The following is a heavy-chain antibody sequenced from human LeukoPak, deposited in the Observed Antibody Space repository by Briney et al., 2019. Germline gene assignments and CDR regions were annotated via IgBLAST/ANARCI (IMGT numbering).Heavy chain of an antibody. J-gene: IGHJ3*02. CDR1: GFTFSSYW. Sequence: GGSLRLSCAASGFTFSSYWMSWVRQAPGKGLEWVANIKQDGSEKYYVDSVKGRFTISRDNAKNSLYLQMNSLSAEDTAVNSWARGGGVSGGLDIWGKGTMVTVSS. CDR3: ARGGGVSGGLDI. D-gene: IGHD3-16*01. V-gene: IGHV3-7*01. CDR2: IKQDGSEK.